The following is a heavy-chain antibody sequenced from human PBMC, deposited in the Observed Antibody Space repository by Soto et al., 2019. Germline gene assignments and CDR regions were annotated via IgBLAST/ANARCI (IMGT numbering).Heavy chain of an antibody. J-gene: IGHJ6*02. V-gene: IGHV1-2*04. D-gene: IGHD3-9*01. CDR2: INPNSGGT. CDR1: GYTFTGYY. CDR3: ARDLYDILTGPTTHYYYYGMDV. Sequence: ASVKVSCKASGYTFTGYYMHWVRQAPGQGLEWMGWINPNSGGTNYAQKFQGWVTMTRDTSVSTAYMELSRLRSDDTAVYYCARDLYDILTGPTTHYYYYGMDVWGLGTTVTVSS.